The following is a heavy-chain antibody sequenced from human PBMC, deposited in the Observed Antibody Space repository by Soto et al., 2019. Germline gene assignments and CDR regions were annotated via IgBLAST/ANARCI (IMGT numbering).Heavy chain of an antibody. CDR2: INHSGST. V-gene: IGHV4-34*01. CDR1: GGSFSGYY. J-gene: IGHJ4*02. D-gene: IGHD2-2*01. Sequence: SETLSLTCAVYGGSFSGYYWTWIRQPPGTGLEWIGEINHSGSTNYNPSLKSRVTISVDTSRNTLYLQTSSLRHEDTAVYYCAKDGGPAYCNSPGCSAEHFDYWGRGTQVTVSS. CDR3: AKDGGPAYCNSPGCSAEHFDY.